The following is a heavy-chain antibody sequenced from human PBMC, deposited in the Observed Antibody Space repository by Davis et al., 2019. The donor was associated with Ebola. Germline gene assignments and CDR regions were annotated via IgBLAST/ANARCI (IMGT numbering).Heavy chain of an antibody. CDR1: GDSVSRAG. CDR2: TYYTSKWYN. Sequence: HSQTPSLTCAISGDSVSRAGWNWIRQSPSRGLEWLGRTYYTSKWYNDYAVSVKSRITINPDTSKNQFSLQLNSVTPEDTALYYCARGWLRAGMDVWGEGTTVTVSS. CDR3: ARGWLRAGMDV. D-gene: IGHD5-18*01. V-gene: IGHV6-1*01. J-gene: IGHJ6*04.